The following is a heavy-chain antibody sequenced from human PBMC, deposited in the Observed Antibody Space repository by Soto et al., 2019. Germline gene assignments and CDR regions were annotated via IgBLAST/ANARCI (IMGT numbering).Heavy chain of an antibody. CDR1: GYSIRNGYY. CDR3: ARGSDFWRIMAV. CDR2: IYHSGST. D-gene: IGHD3-3*01. J-gene: IGHJ6*02. V-gene: IGHV4-38-2*01. Sequence: SETLSLTCAVSGYSIRNGYYWGWIRQPPGKGLEWIGTIYHSGSTHYNPSLKSRVTISVDASENHFSLKLSSVTAADTAVYYCARGSDFWRIMAVWGQGTTVTVSS.